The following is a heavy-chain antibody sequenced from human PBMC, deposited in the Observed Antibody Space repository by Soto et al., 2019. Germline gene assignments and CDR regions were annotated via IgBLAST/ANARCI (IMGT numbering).Heavy chain of an antibody. D-gene: IGHD3-3*01. CDR3: AREVITIFGVVTNGIHDAFDI. J-gene: IGHJ3*02. CDR2: IYYSGST. Sequence: PSETLSLTCTVSGGSISSGDYYWSWIRQPPGKGLEWIGYIYYSGSTYYNPSLKSRVTISVDTSKNQFSLKLSSVTAADTAVYYCAREVITIFGVVTNGIHDAFDIWGQGTMVTVSS. V-gene: IGHV4-30-4*01. CDR1: GGSISSGDYY.